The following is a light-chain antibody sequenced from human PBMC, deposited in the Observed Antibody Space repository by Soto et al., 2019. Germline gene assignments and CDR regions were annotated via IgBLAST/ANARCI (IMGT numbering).Light chain of an antibody. CDR2: WAS. Sequence: DIVMTQSPESLAVSLGERATITCKSSQSLLYTSNNRNYLAWYQQKPGQPPKVLIYWASTRESGVPDRFSGSGSGTDFALTISNLLAEDVAVYYCQQYYSPYSFGQGTKVEIK. V-gene: IGKV4-1*01. CDR3: QQYYSPYS. J-gene: IGKJ2*03. CDR1: QSLLYTSNNRNY.